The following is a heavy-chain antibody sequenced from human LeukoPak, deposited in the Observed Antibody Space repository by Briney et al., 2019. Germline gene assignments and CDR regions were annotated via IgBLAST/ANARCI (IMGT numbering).Heavy chain of an antibody. V-gene: IGHV3-23*01. CDR1: GFTFSSYA. CDR3: AKSDCGGDGCKLLNY. CDR2: ISGSGDTT. Sequence: PGGSLRLSCAASGFTFSSYAMSWVRQAPEKGLEWVSAISGSGDTTKYADSVKGRFTISRDKSKNTLYLQMNSLRAEDTAVYYCAKSDCGGDGCKLLNYWAQEPRVPVSS. J-gene: IGHJ4*02. D-gene: IGHD2-21*01.